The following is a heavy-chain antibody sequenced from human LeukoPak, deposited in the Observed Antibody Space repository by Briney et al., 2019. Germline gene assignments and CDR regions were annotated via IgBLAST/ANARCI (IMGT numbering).Heavy chain of an antibody. Sequence: PGGSLRLSCAASGFTFSSYGMHWVRQAPGKGLEWVAFIRYDGSNKYYADSVKGRFTISRDNSKNTLYLQMNSLRAEDTAVYYCAKGGVGGIAVVVPAEFFDYWGQGTLVTVSS. CDR1: GFTFSSYG. D-gene: IGHD2-2*01. CDR2: IRYDGSNK. V-gene: IGHV3-30*02. CDR3: AKGGVGGIAVVVPAEFFDY. J-gene: IGHJ4*02.